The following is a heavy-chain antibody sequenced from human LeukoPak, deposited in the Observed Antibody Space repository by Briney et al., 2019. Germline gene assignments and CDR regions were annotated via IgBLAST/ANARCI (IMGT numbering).Heavy chain of an antibody. CDR3: ARPHMGGSDLTDFDC. CDR2: IYYSGST. J-gene: IGHJ4*02. D-gene: IGHD1-26*01. V-gene: IGHV4-39*01. CDR1: GASISSSNYY. Sequence: SETLSLTCTVSGASISSSNYYWGWIRQPPGKGLEWIASIYYSGSTSYNPSLKSRVTISVDTSKNQFSLKVSSVTAADTAVYSCARPHMGGSDLTDFDCGGQGTLVTVSS.